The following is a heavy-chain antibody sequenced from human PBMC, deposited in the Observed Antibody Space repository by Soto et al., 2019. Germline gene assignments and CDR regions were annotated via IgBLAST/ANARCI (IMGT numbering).Heavy chain of an antibody. CDR1: GLSLSTTGVG. V-gene: IGHV2-5*02. CDR3: VQSRCGGDCLQSYSSHSYYGLDV. D-gene: IGHD2-21*02. CDR2: IYWDDDK. Sequence: QITLKESGPTLVKPTQTLTLTCTFCGLSLSTTGVGVGWIRQPPGKALEWLALIYWDDDKRYSPSLKSRLTITKDTSKNQVVLTMTNMDPVDTATYYCVQSRCGGDCLQSYSSHSYYGLDVWGQGTTVTVSS. J-gene: IGHJ6*02.